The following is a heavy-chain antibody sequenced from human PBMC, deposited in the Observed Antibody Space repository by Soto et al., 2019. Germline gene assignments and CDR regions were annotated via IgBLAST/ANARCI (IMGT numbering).Heavy chain of an antibody. V-gene: IGHV1-69*06. CDR2: IIPIFGTA. J-gene: IGHJ4*02. CDR1: GGTFSSYA. D-gene: IGHD3-10*01. CDR3: AGDFVGYYGSGSYHY. Sequence: VKVSCKASGGTFSSYAISWVRQAPGQGLEWMGGIIPIFGTANYAQKFQGRVTITADKSTSTAYMELSSLRSEDTAVYYCAGDFVGYYGSGSYHYWGQGTLVTVSS.